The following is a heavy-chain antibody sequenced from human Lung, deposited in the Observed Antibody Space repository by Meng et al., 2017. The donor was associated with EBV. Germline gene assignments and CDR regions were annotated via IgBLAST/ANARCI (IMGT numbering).Heavy chain of an antibody. CDR1: GGSISSGGYS. CDR3: AVTRYCSGGSCFDY. J-gene: IGHJ4*02. CDR2: INHSGST. V-gene: IGHV4-30-2*01. D-gene: IGHD2-15*01. Sequence: QLQLQESGSGLVKPSQTLSLTCAVSGGSISSGGYSWSWIRQPPGKGLEWIGEINHSGSTNYNPSLKSRVTISVDTSKNQFSLKLSSVTAADTAVYYCAVTRYCSGGSCFDYWGQGTLVTVSS.